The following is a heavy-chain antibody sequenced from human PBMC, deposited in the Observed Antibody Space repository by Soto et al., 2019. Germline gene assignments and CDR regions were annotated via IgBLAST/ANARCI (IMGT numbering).Heavy chain of an antibody. CDR1: GGSISSSSYY. Sequence: QLQLQESGPGLVKPSVTLSLTCTVSGGSISSSSYYWGWIRQPPGKGLEWIGSIYYSGSTYYNPSLKSRVTISVDTSKNQFSLKLSSVTAADTAVYYCARHTPAISISDHWGQGTLVTVSS. J-gene: IGHJ4*02. CDR3: ARHTPAISISDH. CDR2: IYYSGST. V-gene: IGHV4-39*01. D-gene: IGHD2-15*01.